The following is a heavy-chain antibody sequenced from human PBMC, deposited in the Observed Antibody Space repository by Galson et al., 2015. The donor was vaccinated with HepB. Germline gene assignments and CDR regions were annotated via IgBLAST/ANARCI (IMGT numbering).Heavy chain of an antibody. V-gene: IGHV5-10-1*01. CDR1: GYSFTSYW. CDR2: IDPSDSYT. Sequence: SGAEVKKPGESLRISCKGSGYSFTSYWIGWVRQMPGKGLEWMGRIDPSDSYTNYSPSFQGHVTISADKSISTAYLQWSSLKASDTAMYYCARRPIAVAGRGGFDYWGQGTLVTVSS. J-gene: IGHJ4*02. D-gene: IGHD6-19*01. CDR3: ARRPIAVAGRGGFDY.